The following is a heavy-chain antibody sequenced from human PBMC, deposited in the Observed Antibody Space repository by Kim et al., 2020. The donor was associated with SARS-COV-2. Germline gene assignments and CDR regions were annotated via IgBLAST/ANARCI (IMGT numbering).Heavy chain of an antibody. J-gene: IGHJ5*02. CDR2: MYTSGST. D-gene: IGHD6-19*01. V-gene: IGHV4-61*02. Sequence: SETLSLTCTVSGGSISRGIYYWSWIRQPAGKGLEWIGRMYTSGSTNYNPSLKSRVTISGDTSKNQVSLKLTSVTAADTAVYYCARDGTYSSGWYPWGDGTLVTVS. CDR1: GGSISRGIYY. CDR3: ARDGTYSSGWYP.